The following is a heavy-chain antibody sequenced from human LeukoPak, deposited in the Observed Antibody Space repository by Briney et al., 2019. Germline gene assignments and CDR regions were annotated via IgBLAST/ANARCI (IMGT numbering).Heavy chain of an antibody. V-gene: IGHV4-59*08. CDR2: IYYSGST. CDR3: ARHFLATLSFDY. Sequence: SETLSLTCTVSGGSINTYYWSWIRQPPGKGLEWIGYIYYSGSTNYNPSLKSRVTISVDTSKNQFSLKLSSVTAADTAVYYCARHFLATLSFDYWGQGTLVTVSS. J-gene: IGHJ4*02. CDR1: GGSINTYY. D-gene: IGHD3-3*01.